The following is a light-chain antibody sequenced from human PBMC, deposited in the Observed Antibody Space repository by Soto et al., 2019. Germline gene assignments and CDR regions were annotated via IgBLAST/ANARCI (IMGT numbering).Light chain of an antibody. CDR1: QRVSSI. CDR2: GAS. J-gene: IGKJ2*01. Sequence: IVMTQSPATLSVSPGDRATLSCRASQRVSSILAWYQQKPGQAPRLLIYGASTRATGIPARFSGSWSGTEFTLTISSLQSEDFAVYYCQQYNNWPDTFGQGTKLEIK. CDR3: QQYNNWPDT. V-gene: IGKV3-15*01.